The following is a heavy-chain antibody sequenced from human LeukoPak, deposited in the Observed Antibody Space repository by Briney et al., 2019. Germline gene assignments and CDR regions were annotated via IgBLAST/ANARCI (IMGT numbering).Heavy chain of an antibody. J-gene: IGHJ3*02. CDR3: ARVGKRITMIPGAFDI. D-gene: IGHD3-22*01. CDR1: GFTFSSYG. CDR2: ISVSGVNT. Sequence: GGSLRLSCAASGFTFSSYGMSWVRQAPGKGLEWVSAISVSGVNTYYAGSVKGRFTISRDNSKNTLYLQMNSLRAEDTAVYYCARVGKRITMIPGAFDIWGQGTMVTVSS. V-gene: IGHV3-23*01.